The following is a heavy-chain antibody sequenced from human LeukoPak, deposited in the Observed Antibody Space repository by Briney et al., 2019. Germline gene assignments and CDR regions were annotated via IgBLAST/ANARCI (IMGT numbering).Heavy chain of an antibody. CDR3: ARVYCGGDCYPNSPFDY. V-gene: IGHV5-51*01. CDR2: IYPGDSDT. Sequence: GESLKISCKGSGYSFTSYWIGWVRQMPGKGLEWMGIIYPGDSDTRYSPSFQGQVTISADKSISTAYLRWSSLKASDTAMYYCARVYCGGDCYPNSPFDYWGQGTLVTVSS. J-gene: IGHJ4*02. CDR1: GYSFTSYW. D-gene: IGHD2-21*02.